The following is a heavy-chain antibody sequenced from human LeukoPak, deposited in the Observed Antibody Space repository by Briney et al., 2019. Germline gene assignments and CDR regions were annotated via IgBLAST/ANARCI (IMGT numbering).Heavy chain of an antibody. CDR3: ARIVIAVAGTRDVVDY. CDR1: GGSFSGYY. V-gene: IGHV4-34*01. CDR2: INHSGST. Sequence: SETLSLTCAVYGGSFSGYYWSWIRQPPGKGLEWIGEINHSGSTNYNPSLKSRATISVDTSKNQFSLKLSSVTAADTAVYYCARIVIAVAGTRDVVDYWGQGTLVTVSS. D-gene: IGHD6-19*01. J-gene: IGHJ4*02.